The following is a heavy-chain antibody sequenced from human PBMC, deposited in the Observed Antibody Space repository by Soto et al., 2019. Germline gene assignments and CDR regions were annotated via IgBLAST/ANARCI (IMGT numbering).Heavy chain of an antibody. V-gene: IGHV4-34*01. CDR3: ARGRRSYCSSTSCFPWWFDP. D-gene: IGHD2-2*01. CDR2: INHSGST. Sequence: SSETLSLTCAVYGGSFSGYYWSWIRQPPGKGLEWIGEINHSGSTNYNPSLKSRVTISVDTSKNQFSLKLSSVTAADTAVYYCARGRRSYCSSTSCFPWWFDPWGQGTLVTVSS. CDR1: GGSFSGYY. J-gene: IGHJ5*02.